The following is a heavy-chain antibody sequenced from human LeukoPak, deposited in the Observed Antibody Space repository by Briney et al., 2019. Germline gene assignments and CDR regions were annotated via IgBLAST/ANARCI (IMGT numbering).Heavy chain of an antibody. V-gene: IGHV4-61*08. D-gene: IGHD1-26*01. CDR3: ASLKGPLGAKFNY. J-gene: IGHJ4*02. CDR2: IYYSGST. CDR1: GGSISSGGYS. Sequence: SQTLSLTCTVSGGSISSGGYSWSWIRQPPGKGLEWIGYIYYSGSTNYNPSLKSRVTISVDTSKNQFSLKLSSVTAADTAVYYCASLKGPLGAKFNYWGQGTLVTVSS.